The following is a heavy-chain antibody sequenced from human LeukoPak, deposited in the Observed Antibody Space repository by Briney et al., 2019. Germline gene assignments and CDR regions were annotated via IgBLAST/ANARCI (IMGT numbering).Heavy chain of an antibody. D-gene: IGHD6-19*01. CDR3: ARAPGIAVAGTRDYYYYYYMDV. CDR2: INANSGGT. Sequence: ASVKVSCKASGYTFTGYYMHWVRQAPGQGLEWMGWINANSGGTNYAQKFQGRVTMTRDTSISTAYMELSGLRSDDTAVYYCARAPGIAVAGTRDYYYYYYMDVWGKGTTVTVSS. V-gene: IGHV1-2*02. J-gene: IGHJ6*03. CDR1: GYTFTGYY.